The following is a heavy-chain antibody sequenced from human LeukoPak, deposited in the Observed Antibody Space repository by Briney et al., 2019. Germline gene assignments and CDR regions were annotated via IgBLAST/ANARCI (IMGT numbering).Heavy chain of an antibody. J-gene: IGHJ6*03. CDR2: ISYDGSNK. CDR3: ARDTAMVEYYYYMDV. CDR1: GFTFSSYA. Sequence: GRSLRLSCAASGFTFSSYAMHWVRQAPGKGLEWVAVISYDGSNKYYADSVKGRFTISRDNSKNTLYLQMNSLRAEDTAVYYCARDTAMVEYYYYMDVWGKGTTVTVSS. D-gene: IGHD5-18*01. V-gene: IGHV3-30-3*01.